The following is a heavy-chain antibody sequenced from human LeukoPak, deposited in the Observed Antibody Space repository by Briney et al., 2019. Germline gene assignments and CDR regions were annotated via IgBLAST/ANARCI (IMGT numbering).Heavy chain of an antibody. J-gene: IGHJ4*02. CDR1: GGSFSASH. Sequence: SETLSLTCVMYGGSFSASHWSWVRQPPGKGLEWIGEIYHSGSTNYNPSLKSRVTISVDKSKNQFSLKLSSVTAADTAVYYCARDDGYNLNYWGQGTLVTVSS. D-gene: IGHD5-24*01. CDR2: IYHSGST. CDR3: ARDDGYNLNY. V-gene: IGHV4-34*01.